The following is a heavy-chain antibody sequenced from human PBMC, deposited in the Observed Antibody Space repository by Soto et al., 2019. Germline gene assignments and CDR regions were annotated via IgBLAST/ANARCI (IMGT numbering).Heavy chain of an antibody. J-gene: IGHJ5*02. D-gene: IGHD5-18*01. CDR3: ARDIDPIQLSPSFDP. Sequence: ASVKVSCKASGGTFSTYPLSWVRQAPGQGLEWMGEIIPIFGTTNYAQKFQGRVTITADESTNTVYMDLSSLRSEDTAVYYCARDIDPIQLSPSFDPWGQGTLVTVSS. CDR1: GGTFSTYP. V-gene: IGHV1-69*13. CDR2: IIPIFGTT.